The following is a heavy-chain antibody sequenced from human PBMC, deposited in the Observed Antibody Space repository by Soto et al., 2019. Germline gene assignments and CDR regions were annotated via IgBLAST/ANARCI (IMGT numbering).Heavy chain of an antibody. Sequence: GGSLRLSCAASGFTFSSYSMNWVRQAPGKGLEWVSSISSSSSYIYYADSVKGRFTISRDNAKNSLYLQMDSLRAEDTAVYYCARDIVVAQFDPWGQGXLVTVYS. D-gene: IGHD2-2*01. CDR2: ISSSSSYI. CDR1: GFTFSSYS. V-gene: IGHV3-21*01. CDR3: ARDIVVAQFDP. J-gene: IGHJ5*02.